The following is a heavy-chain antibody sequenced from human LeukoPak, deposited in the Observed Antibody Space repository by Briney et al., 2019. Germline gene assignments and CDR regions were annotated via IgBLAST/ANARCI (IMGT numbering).Heavy chain of an antibody. Sequence: GGSLRLSCAVSGFTLSNYWMSWVRQAPGKGLEWVANINQDGSEKYYVDSVKGRFTISRDNAKNSLYLQMNSLRAEDTAVYFCVSTMTFDYWGQGTLVTVTS. V-gene: IGHV3-7*01. CDR1: GFTLSNYW. CDR2: INQDGSEK. CDR3: VSTMTFDY. J-gene: IGHJ4*02. D-gene: IGHD3-22*01.